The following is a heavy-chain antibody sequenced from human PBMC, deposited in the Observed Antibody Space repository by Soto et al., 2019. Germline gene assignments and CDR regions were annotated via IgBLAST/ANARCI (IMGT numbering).Heavy chain of an antibody. Sequence: SETLSLTCTVSGGSISSYYWSWIRQPPGKGLEWIGYIYYSGSTNYNPSLKSRVTISVDTSKNQFSLKLSSVTAADTAVYYCAREGWNDRSGYYRYWFDPWAQGTLVTVS. CDR1: GGSISSYY. CDR3: AREGWNDRSGYYRYWFDP. D-gene: IGHD3-22*01. V-gene: IGHV4-59*01. J-gene: IGHJ5*02. CDR2: IYYSGST.